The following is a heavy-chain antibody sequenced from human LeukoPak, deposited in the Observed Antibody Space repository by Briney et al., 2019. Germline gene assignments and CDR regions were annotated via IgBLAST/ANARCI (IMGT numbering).Heavy chain of an antibody. V-gene: IGHV4-34*01. CDR2: INHSGST. CDR3: ARRDSSPFDY. D-gene: IGHD6-13*01. J-gene: IGHJ4*02. Sequence: SETLSLTCAVYGGSFSGYYWSWIRQPPGKGLEWIGEINHSGSTNYNPSLKSRVTISVDTSKNQFSLKLSSVTAADTAVYYCARRDSSPFDYWGQGTLVTVSS. CDR1: GGSFSGYY.